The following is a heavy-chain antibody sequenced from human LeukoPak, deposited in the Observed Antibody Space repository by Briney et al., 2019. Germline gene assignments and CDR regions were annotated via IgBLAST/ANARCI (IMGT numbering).Heavy chain of an antibody. CDR2: ISSSSSSYI. CDR3: ARDAVIRVFDY. V-gene: IGHV3-21*01. Sequence: GGSLRLSCAASGFTFSSCSMNWVRQAPGKGLEWVSSISSSSSSYIYYADSVKGRFTISRDNAKNSLYLQMNSLRAEDTAVYYCARDAVIRVFDYWGQGTLVTVSS. D-gene: IGHD3-10*01. J-gene: IGHJ4*02. CDR1: GFTFSSCS.